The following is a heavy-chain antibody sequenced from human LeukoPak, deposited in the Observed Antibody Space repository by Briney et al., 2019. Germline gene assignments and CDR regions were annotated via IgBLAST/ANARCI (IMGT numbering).Heavy chain of an antibody. CDR3: ARHLPNGGSGAGFDY. V-gene: IGHV4-39*01. CDR2: IYYDGTT. Sequence: SETLSLTCTVSGDSISSSSIYWGWIRQPPGKGLEWIGSIYYDGTTYYNPPLKSRVTISVDASKNQFSLRLTSVTAAETAVYYCARHLPNGGSGAGFDYWGQGTLVTVSS. D-gene: IGHD7-27*01. J-gene: IGHJ4*02. CDR1: GDSISSSSIY.